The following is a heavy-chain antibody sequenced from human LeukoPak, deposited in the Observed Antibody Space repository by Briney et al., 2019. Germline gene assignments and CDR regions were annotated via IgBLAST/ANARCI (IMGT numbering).Heavy chain of an antibody. CDR3: AKAFREFGSSSYSSFDI. CDR2: TSGTGDET. J-gene: IGHJ3*02. V-gene: IGHV3-23*01. D-gene: IGHD3-10*01. Sequence: GGSLRLSCAASGSTLSSYAMSWVRQAPGKGLEWVSVTSGTGDETHYSDSVKGRFTISRDNSKNILYLQMNSLRAEDTAVYYCAKAFREFGSSSYSSFDIWGQGTLVTVSS. CDR1: GSTLSSYA.